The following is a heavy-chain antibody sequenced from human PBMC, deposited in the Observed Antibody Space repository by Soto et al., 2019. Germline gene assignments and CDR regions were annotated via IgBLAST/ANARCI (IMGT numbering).Heavy chain of an antibody. CDR3: ARTLGSRQLFDY. V-gene: IGHV4-59*01. Sequence: SETLSLTCSVSSGSIWSWIRQPPGKGLEWIGYIYDSGSTNYNPSLKSRVTISVDTSKNQFSLKLRSVTAADTGVYYCARTLGSRQLFDYWGQGILVTVS. CDR2: IYDSGST. CDR1: SGSI. D-gene: IGHD2-2*01. J-gene: IGHJ4*02.